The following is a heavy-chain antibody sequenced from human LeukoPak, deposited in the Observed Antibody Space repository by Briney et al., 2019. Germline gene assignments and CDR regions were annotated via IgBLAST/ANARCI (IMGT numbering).Heavy chain of an antibody. CDR1: GFTFSSYE. J-gene: IGHJ4*02. V-gene: IGHV3-48*03. CDR3: ARGGFSSSWSKS. CDR2: ISSSGSTI. D-gene: IGHD6-13*01. Sequence: GGSLRLSCAASGFTFSSYEMNWVRQAPGKGLEWVSYISSSGSTIYYADSVKGRFTISRDNAKNSLYLQMNSLRAEDKAVYYCARGGFSSSWSKSWGQGTLVTVSS.